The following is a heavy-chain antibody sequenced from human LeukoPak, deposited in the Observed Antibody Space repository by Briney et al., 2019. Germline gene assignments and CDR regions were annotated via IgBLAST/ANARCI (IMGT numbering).Heavy chain of an antibody. CDR1: GGSISSSSYY. V-gene: IGHV4-39*07. CDR3: ARRRVDTAMVDYFDY. Sequence: SETLSLTCTVSGGSISSSSYYWGWIRQPPGKGLEWIGSIYYSGSTYYNPSLKSRVTISVDTSKNQFSLKLSSVTAADTAVYYCARRRVDTAMVDYFDYWGQGTLVTVSS. J-gene: IGHJ4*02. D-gene: IGHD5-18*01. CDR2: IYYSGST.